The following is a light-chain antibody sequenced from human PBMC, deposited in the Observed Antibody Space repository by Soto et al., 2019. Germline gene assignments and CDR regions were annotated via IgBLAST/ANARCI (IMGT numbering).Light chain of an antibody. CDR2: AAS. CDR3: QQTYRTPYT. V-gene: IGKV1-39*01. Sequence: DIQVTQSPSSLPVSIGDRITITCRSSQTISVYLNWYQKKPGTPPKLLIYAASNLQGGVPSRFSGRGSGTDFTLTISSLQPEDFATYYCQQTYRTPYTVGQGTKLEI. J-gene: IGKJ2*01. CDR1: QTISVY.